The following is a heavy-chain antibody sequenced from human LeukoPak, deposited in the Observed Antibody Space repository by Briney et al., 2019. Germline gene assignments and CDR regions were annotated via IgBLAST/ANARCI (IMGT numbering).Heavy chain of an antibody. CDR2: IIPIFGTA. Sequence: GASVKVSCKASGGTFSSYAISWVRQAPGQGLEWMGGIIPIFGTANYAQKFQGRVTITTDESTSTAYMELSSLRSEDTAVYYCAGYDILPGSLAYFDYWGQGPLVTVPS. CDR3: AGYDILPGSLAYFDY. V-gene: IGHV1-69*05. D-gene: IGHD3-9*01. CDR1: GGTFSSYA. J-gene: IGHJ4*02.